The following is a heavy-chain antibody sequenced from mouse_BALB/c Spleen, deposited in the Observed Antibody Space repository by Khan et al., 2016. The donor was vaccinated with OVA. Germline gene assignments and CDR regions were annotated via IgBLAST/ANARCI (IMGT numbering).Heavy chain of an antibody. CDR3: ARNSYMYDFTY. D-gene: IGHD2-14*01. Sequence: QMQLKESGPGLLQPSQNLSITCTVSGFSLTTYGVHWVRQSPGKGLEWLGLIWSGGNTDYHAAFISRLSISKDNSKSQVFFKMNSLQADDTAIYYCARNSYMYDFTYWGQGTLVTVSA. CDR2: IWSGGNT. CDR1: GFSLTTYG. V-gene: IGHV2-4-1*01. J-gene: IGHJ3*01.